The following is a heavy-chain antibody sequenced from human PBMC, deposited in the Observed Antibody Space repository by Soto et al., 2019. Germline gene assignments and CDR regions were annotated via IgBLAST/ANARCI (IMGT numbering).Heavy chain of an antibody. J-gene: IGHJ4*02. CDR1: GFTFSSYA. D-gene: IGHD2-2*01. CDR2: ISSNGGST. CDR3: VTRPSDIVVVPAALKDY. V-gene: IGHV3-64D*08. Sequence: GGSVRLSCSASGFTFSSYAMHWVRQAPGKGLEYVSAISSNGGSTYYADSVKGRFTISRDNSKNTLYLQMSSLRAEDTAVYYCVTRPSDIVVVPAALKDYWGQGTLVTVSS.